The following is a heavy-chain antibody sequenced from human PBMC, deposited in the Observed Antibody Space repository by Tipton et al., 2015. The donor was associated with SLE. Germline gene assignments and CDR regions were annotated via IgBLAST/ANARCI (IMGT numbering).Heavy chain of an antibody. CDR3: ARGGSTALYHFDS. J-gene: IGHJ4*02. CDR1: GGSFSGYY. Sequence: GLVKPSETLSLTCAVYGGSFSGYYWSWIRQPPGKGLEWIGEINHSGSTNYNPSLRSRITMSVDTSKNHFSLKLNSVTAADTAMYYCARGGSTALYHFDSWGQGTLVTVSS. V-gene: IGHV4-34*10. D-gene: IGHD6-13*01. CDR2: INHSGST.